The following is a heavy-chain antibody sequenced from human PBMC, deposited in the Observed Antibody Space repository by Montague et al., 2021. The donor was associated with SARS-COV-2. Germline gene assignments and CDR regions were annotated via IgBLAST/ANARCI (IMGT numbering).Heavy chain of an antibody. J-gene: IGHJ5*01. CDR2: IEYRGST. V-gene: IGHV4-59*08. Sequence: SETLSLTCTVSGDSLSFYFWTWIRQPPGRGLEWIGYIEYRGSTNYNPSLKSRLTMSLDMSSNQFSLELRSVTAADTAVYYCGRLGYSTTTVDSWGHGTLVAVSS. CDR3: GRLGYSTTTVDS. CDR1: GDSLSFYF. D-gene: IGHD5-12*01.